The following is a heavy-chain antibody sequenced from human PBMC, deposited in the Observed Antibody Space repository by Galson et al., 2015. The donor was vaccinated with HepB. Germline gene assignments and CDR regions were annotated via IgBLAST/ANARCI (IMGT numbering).Heavy chain of an antibody. Sequence: SVKVSCKASGGTFSSYAISWVRQAPGQGLEWMGGIIPIFGTANYAQKFQGRVTITADESTSTAYMELSSLRSEDTAVYYCALIPDYYGSGRSALQVGSMDVWGQGTTVTVSS. CDR3: ALIPDYYGSGRSALQVGSMDV. CDR1: GGTFSSYA. CDR2: IIPIFGTA. J-gene: IGHJ6*02. D-gene: IGHD3-10*01. V-gene: IGHV1-69*13.